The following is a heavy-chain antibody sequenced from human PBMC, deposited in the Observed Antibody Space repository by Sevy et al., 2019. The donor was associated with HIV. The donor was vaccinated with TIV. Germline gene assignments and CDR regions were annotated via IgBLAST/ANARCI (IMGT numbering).Heavy chain of an antibody. CDR1: GGSISGDY. D-gene: IGHD3-22*01. J-gene: IGHJ4*02. CDR3: ARDYYDSRGFPYYGGFDS. V-gene: IGHV4-59*01. Sequence: SETLSPTCTVSGGSISGDYWSRIRQPPRKGLEWIGYIYYLCHTNYNPSLKSRVTISIDTSKNHFSLKMTSVTPADTAVYYCARDYYDSRGFPYYGGFDSWGQGTLVTVSS. CDR2: IYYLCHT.